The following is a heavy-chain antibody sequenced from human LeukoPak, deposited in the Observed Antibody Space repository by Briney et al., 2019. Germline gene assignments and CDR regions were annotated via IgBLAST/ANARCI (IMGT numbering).Heavy chain of an antibody. CDR2: ISSSSSYI. V-gene: IGHV3-21*01. CDR1: GFTFRSYS. CDR3: ARGDTAMGYGGYYFDY. D-gene: IGHD5-18*01. J-gene: IGHJ4*02. Sequence: GGSLRLSCAASGFTFRSYSMNWVRQAPGKGLEWVSSISSSSSYIYYADSVKGRFTISRDNAKNSLYLQMNSLRAEDTAVYYCARGDTAMGYGGYYFDYWGQGTLVTVSS.